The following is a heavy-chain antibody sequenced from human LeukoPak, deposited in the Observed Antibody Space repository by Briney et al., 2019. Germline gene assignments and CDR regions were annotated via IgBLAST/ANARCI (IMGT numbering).Heavy chain of an antibody. CDR1: GFTFSSYA. V-gene: IGHV3-30*04. CDR3: AKLSTRDAFDI. CDR2: ISYDGSNK. D-gene: IGHD2-2*01. Sequence: GGSLRLSCAASGFTFSSYAMHWVRQAPGKGLEWVAVISYDGSNKYYADSVKGRFTISRDNSKNTLYLQMNSLRAEDTAVYYCAKLSTRDAFDIWGQGTMVTVSS. J-gene: IGHJ3*02.